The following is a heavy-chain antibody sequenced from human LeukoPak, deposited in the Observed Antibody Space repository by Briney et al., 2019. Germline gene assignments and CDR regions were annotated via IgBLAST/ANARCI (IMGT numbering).Heavy chain of an antibody. CDR1: GGSISSYY. CDR2: ISWNSGSI. D-gene: IGHD2-2*01. V-gene: IGHV3-9*01. Sequence: LSLTCSVSGGSISSYYWSWVRQAPGKGLEWVSGISWNSGSIGYADSVKGRFTISRDNSKNTLYLQMNSLRAEDTAVYYCARVMGRYCSSTSCYVDYWGQGTLVTVSS. CDR3: ARVMGRYCSSTSCYVDY. J-gene: IGHJ4*02.